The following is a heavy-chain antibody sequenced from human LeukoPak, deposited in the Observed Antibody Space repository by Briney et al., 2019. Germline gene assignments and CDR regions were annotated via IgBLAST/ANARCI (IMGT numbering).Heavy chain of an antibody. J-gene: IGHJ5*02. Sequence: ASVKVSCKASGYTFTGYYMHWVRQAPGQGLEWMGWINPNSGGTNYAQKFQGRVTMTRDTSTSTAYMELSRLRSDDTAVYYCARDPEPSIAAAGTSWFDPWGQGTLVTVSS. CDR1: GYTFTGYY. D-gene: IGHD6-13*01. V-gene: IGHV1-2*02. CDR2: INPNSGGT. CDR3: ARDPEPSIAAAGTSWFDP.